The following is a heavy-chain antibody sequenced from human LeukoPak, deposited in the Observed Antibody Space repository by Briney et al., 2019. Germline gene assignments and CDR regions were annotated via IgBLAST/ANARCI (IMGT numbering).Heavy chain of an antibody. V-gene: IGHV3-53*01. J-gene: IGHJ4*02. D-gene: IGHD1-14*01. CDR2: LYSGGDT. CDR3: TRGTTGWHAF. Sequence: PGGSLRLSCAASGFTVSTHFMSWVRQAPGKRLEWVSVLYSGGDTYYADSVNGRFTISRDTSENTLYLQMNSLRAEDTAIYYCTRGTTGWHAFWGLGTLVTVSS. CDR1: GFTVSTHF.